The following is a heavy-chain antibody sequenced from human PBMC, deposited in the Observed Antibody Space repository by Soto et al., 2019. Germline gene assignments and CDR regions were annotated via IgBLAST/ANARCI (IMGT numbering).Heavy chain of an antibody. CDR3: ARVPRARDGAYYYYGMDV. CDR2: ISAYNGNT. Sequence: QVQLVQSGAEVKKPGASVKVSCKASGYTFTNYGVSWVRQAPGQGLEWMGWISAYNGNTNYAQKFQGRVTMTTDTSTSTAYMELRSLRSDDTAMYYCARVPRARDGAYYYYGMDVWGQGTTVTVSS. J-gene: IGHJ6*02. CDR1: GYTFTNYG. D-gene: IGHD6-6*01. V-gene: IGHV1-18*04.